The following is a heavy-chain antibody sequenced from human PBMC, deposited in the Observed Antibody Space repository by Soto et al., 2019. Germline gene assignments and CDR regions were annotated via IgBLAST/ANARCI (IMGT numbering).Heavy chain of an antibody. CDR2: TYYRSKWYN. CDR3: ARDWVLWLDVHHNNGYYYYGMAV. D-gene: IGHD5-18*01. Sequence: SQSLSLTCAISGDSFSSNSAAWNWIRQSPSRGLEWLGRTYYRSKWYNDYAVSVKSRITINPDTSKNQFSLQLNSVTPEDTAVYYCARDWVLWLDVHHNNGYYYYGMAVRGQRTTVIVSS. CDR1: GDSFSSNSAA. J-gene: IGHJ6*02. V-gene: IGHV6-1*01.